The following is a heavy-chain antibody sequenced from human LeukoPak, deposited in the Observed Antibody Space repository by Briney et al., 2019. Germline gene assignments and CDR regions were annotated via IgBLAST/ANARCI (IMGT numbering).Heavy chain of an antibody. Sequence: SETLSLTCTVSNYSISSSHYWGWIRQSPGKGLEWIGSIYHSGGSTFYNPSLESRITMSVDTSKNQFSLKLNSVTAADTAVYYCARDHTTLTGHIQYFDPWGQGTLVTVSS. J-gene: IGHJ5*02. CDR1: NYSISSSHY. D-gene: IGHD1-20*01. CDR2: IYHSGGST. V-gene: IGHV4-38-2*02. CDR3: ARDHTTLTGHIQYFDP.